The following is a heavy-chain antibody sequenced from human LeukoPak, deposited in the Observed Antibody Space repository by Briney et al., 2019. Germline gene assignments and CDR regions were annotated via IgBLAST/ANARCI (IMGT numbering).Heavy chain of an antibody. CDR2: IIPIFGTE. CDR1: GGTFNSYA. CDR3: ARSNIAAAAEDWYFDL. Sequence: SVKVSCKASGGTFNSYAISWVRQAPGQGLKWMGGIIPIFGTENYAQKFQGRVTITTDESTSTAYMELSSLRSEDTAVYYCARSNIAAAAEDWYFDLWGRGTLVTVSS. J-gene: IGHJ2*01. D-gene: IGHD6-13*01. V-gene: IGHV1-69*05.